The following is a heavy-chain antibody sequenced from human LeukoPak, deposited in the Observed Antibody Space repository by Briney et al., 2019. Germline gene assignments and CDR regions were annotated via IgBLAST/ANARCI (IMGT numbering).Heavy chain of an antibody. CDR2: ISGSGGST. J-gene: IGHJ5*02. Sequence: HSGGSLRLSCAASGFTFSSYAMSWLRQAPGKGLEWVSAISGSGGSTYYADSVKGRFTISRDNSKNTLYLQMNSLRAEDTAVYYCAKAPGVVPAATVGGWFDPWGQGTLVTVSS. CDR3: AKAPGVVPAATVGGWFDP. CDR1: GFTFSSYA. D-gene: IGHD2-2*01. V-gene: IGHV3-23*01.